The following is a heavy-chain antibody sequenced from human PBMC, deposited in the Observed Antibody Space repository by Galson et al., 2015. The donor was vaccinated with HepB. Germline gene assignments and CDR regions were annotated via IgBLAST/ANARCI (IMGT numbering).Heavy chain of an antibody. V-gene: IGHV3-74*01. CDR3: ARDPYCGSDCHGPTFYSSYGMDV. CDR2: INYDGSST. Sequence: SLRLSCAASGFTFNSFWMHWVRQAPGKSPVWVARINYDGSSTSYADSVKGRFTISRDNAKNSLYLQMHSLKAEDTAVYYCARDPYCGSDCHGPTFYSSYGMDVWGQGTTVTVSS. CDR1: GFTFNSFW. J-gene: IGHJ6*02. D-gene: IGHD2-21*02.